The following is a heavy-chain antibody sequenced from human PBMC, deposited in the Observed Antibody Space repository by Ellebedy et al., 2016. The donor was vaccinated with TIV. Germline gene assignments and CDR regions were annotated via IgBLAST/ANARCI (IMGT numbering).Heavy chain of an antibody. CDR3: ARERRDSGYEAYDI. D-gene: IGHD5-12*01. CDR1: GGSISSYY. V-gene: IGHV4-59*01. J-gene: IGHJ3*02. CDR2: VYYSGNT. Sequence: MPSETLSLTCTVSGGSISSYYWSWIRQPPGKGLEWIGYVYYSGNTNYNPSLKSRVTMSVDTSKNQFSLRLSSVTAADTAVYKCARERRDSGYEAYDIWGPGTMVTVSS.